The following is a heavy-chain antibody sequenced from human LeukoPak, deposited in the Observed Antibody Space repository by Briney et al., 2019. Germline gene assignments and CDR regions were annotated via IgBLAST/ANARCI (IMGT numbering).Heavy chain of an antibody. CDR1: GFTFSSYA. V-gene: IGHV3-23*01. J-gene: IGHJ5*02. Sequence: GGSLRLSCAASGFTFSSYAMSWIRQAPGKGLEWVSGINDRGDDTFYADSVKGRFTVSRDNSKNTLYLQMNSLRVEDTATYYCGRGGWILAGRFDPWGQGTLVTVSA. CDR3: GRGGWILAGRFDP. CDR2: INDRGDDT. D-gene: IGHD2-2*03.